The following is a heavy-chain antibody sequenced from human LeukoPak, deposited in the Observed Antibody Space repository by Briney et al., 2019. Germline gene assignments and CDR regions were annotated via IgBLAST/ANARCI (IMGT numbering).Heavy chain of an antibody. Sequence: GGSLRLSCAASGFTFSSYWMSWVRQAPGKGLEWVANIKQDGSEKYYVDSVKGRFTISRDNAKNSLYLQMNSLRAEDTAVYYCAREGYYYDSSGYPHAFDIWGQGTMVTVSS. D-gene: IGHD3-22*01. V-gene: IGHV3-7*01. CDR2: IKQDGSEK. CDR1: GFTFSSYW. CDR3: AREGYYYDSSGYPHAFDI. J-gene: IGHJ3*02.